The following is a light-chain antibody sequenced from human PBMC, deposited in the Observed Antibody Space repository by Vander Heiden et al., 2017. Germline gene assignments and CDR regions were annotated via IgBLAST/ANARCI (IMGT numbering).Light chain of an antibody. CDR3: RQRSTWPLT. Sequence: VLTQSPVTLSLSPGERATLSCRASQSISTELLWYQQKPGQAPRLLIFDAAYRATGIPARFSGRGSGTDFTLTISGLEPEDVAVYYCRQRSTWPLTFGGGTKVEVK. CDR1: QSISTE. J-gene: IGKJ4*01. CDR2: DAA. V-gene: IGKV3-11*01.